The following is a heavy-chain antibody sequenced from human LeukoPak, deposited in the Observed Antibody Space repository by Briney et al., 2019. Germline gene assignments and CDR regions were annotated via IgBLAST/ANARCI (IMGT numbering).Heavy chain of an antibody. CDR1: GFTFSSYS. CDR2: ISSSSSYI. CDR3: ARGSSGWSAGYYYGMDV. V-gene: IGHV3-21*01. Sequence: PGGSLRLSCAASGFTFSSYSMNWVRQAPGEGLEWVSSISSSSSYIYYADSVKGRFTISRDNAKNSLYPQMNSLRAEDTAVYYCARGSSGWSAGYYYGMDVWGQGTTVTVSS. D-gene: IGHD6-19*01. J-gene: IGHJ6*02.